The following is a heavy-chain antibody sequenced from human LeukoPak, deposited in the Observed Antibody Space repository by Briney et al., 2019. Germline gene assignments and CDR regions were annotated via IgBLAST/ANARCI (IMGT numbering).Heavy chain of an antibody. D-gene: IGHD3-22*01. CDR3: AAYYYDSSGHDY. CDR1: GGTFSSYA. CDR2: IIPIFGTA. J-gene: IGHJ4*02. Sequence: ASVKVSCKASGGTFSSYAISWVRQAPGQGLEWMGGIIPIFGTANYAQKFQGRVTITADESTSTAYMELSSLRSEDTAVYYCAAYYYDSSGHDYWGQGTLSPSPQ. V-gene: IGHV1-69*13.